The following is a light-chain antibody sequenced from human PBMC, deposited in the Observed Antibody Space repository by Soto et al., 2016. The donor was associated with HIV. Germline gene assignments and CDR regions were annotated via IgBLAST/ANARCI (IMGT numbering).Light chain of an antibody. CDR2: DTS. Sequence: DIQMTQSPSSLSLSIGDRVSITCRASQSISTYLNWYQQKPGRAPKLLISDTSSLQSGVPSRFSGRGSGTDFTLTISSLQHEDLATYYCQQYSSTPFTFGPGTKVDIK. V-gene: IGKV1-39*01. CDR3: QQYSSTPFT. CDR1: QSISTY. J-gene: IGKJ3*01.